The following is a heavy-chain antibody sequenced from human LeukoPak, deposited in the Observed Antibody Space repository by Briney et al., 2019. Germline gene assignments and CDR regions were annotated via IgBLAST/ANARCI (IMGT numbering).Heavy chain of an antibody. Sequence: SETLSLTCAVSGYSISSGYYWGWIRQPPGKGLEWTGSIYHSGSTYYNPSLKSRVTISVDTSRNQFSLKLSSVTAADTAVYYCARQETRDLSYYYYYMDVWGKGTTVTVSS. V-gene: IGHV4-38-2*01. CDR3: ARQETRDLSYYYYYMDV. CDR1: GYSISSGYY. J-gene: IGHJ6*03. D-gene: IGHD4-11*01. CDR2: IYHSGST.